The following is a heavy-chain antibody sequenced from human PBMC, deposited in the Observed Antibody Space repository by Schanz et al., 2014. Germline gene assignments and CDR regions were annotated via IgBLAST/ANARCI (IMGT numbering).Heavy chain of an antibody. D-gene: IGHD2-15*01. V-gene: IGHV3-23*01. J-gene: IGHJ6*02. CDR3: AKARRKSNCSGGRCFHYSYYGMDV. CDR1: GFTFSSYA. Sequence: EVQLLESGGGLVQPGGSLRLSCSASGFTFSSYAMHWVRQAPGKGLEWVSGISGSGGSTYYADSVKGRFTISRDNSKNTLYLQMNSLRAEDTAVYYCAKARRKSNCSGGRCFHYSYYGMDVWGQGTTVTVSS. CDR2: ISGSGGST.